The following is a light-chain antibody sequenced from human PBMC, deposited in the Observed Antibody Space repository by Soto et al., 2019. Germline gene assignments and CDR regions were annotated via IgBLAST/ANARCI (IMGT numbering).Light chain of an antibody. Sequence: QSALPRPASLSGSPGRSITISCPGPSSDVGGYNYVSWYQQHPGKAPKLMIFEVSNRPSGVSNRFSGSKSGNTASLTISGLQAEDEADYYCSSYTSSSTLVVFGGGTKVTVL. CDR3: SSYTSSSTLVV. J-gene: IGLJ2*01. CDR2: EVS. V-gene: IGLV2-14*01. CDR1: SSDVGGYNY.